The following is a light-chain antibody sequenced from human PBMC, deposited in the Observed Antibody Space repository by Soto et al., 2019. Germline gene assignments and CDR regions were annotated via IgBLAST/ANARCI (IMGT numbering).Light chain of an antibody. J-gene: IGKJ3*01. CDR1: QGVSNW. V-gene: IGKV1-12*01. CDR2: AAS. CDR3: QQTYNTPFT. Sequence: DIQMTQSPSSLSASVGDRVTITCRASQGVSNWLAWYQQKPGKAPKLLIYAASTLRSGVPSRFSGSGSGTDCTLTINSLQTEDFATYYCQQTYNTPFTFGPVTKVDIK.